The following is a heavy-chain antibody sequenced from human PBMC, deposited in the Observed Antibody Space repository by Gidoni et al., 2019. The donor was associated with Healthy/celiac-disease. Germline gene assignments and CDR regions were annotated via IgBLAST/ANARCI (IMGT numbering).Heavy chain of an antibody. CDR2: IYYSGST. CDR1: GGSISSGGYY. V-gene: IGHV4-31*03. J-gene: IGHJ5*02. Sequence: QVQLQESGPGLVKPSQTLSLTCTVSGGSISSGGYYWSWIRQHPGKGLGWIGYIYYSGSTYYNPSLKSRVTISVGTSKNQFSLKLSSVTAADTAVYYCARVYRRQLSAGFDPWGQGTLVTVSS. D-gene: IGHD5-18*01. CDR3: ARVYRRQLSAGFDP.